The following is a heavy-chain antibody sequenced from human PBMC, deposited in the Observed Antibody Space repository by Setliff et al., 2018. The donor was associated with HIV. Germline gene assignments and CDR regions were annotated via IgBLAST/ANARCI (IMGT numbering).Heavy chain of an antibody. J-gene: IGHJ6*02. CDR1: GFTFTSYW. V-gene: IGHV3-7*01. CDR2: INQDGNEK. CDR3: ARKLRPGHGVDV. Sequence: GGSLRLSCAASGFTFTSYWMIWVRQAPGKGLEWAANINQDGNEKNYVDSVKGRFTISRDNAKNSMDLQMNSLRAEDTAIYYCARKLRPGHGVDVWGQGTTVTVSS. D-gene: IGHD3-10*01.